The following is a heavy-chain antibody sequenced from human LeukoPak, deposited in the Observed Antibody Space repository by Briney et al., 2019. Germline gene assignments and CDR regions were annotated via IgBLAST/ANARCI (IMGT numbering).Heavy chain of an antibody. CDR3: ARVGLPGIAAAGTFGLDP. J-gene: IGHJ5*02. D-gene: IGHD6-13*01. CDR1: GFTFSNAW. V-gene: IGHV3-48*01. CDR2: ISSSSSTI. Sequence: GGSLRLSCAASGFTFSNAWMSWVRQAPGKGLEWVSYISSSSSTIYYADSVKGRFTISRDNAKNSLYLQMNSLRAEDTAVYYCARVGLPGIAAAGTFGLDPWGQGTLVTVSS.